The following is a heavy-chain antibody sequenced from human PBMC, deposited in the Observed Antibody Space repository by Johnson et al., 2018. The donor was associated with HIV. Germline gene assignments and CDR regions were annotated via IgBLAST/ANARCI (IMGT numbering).Heavy chain of an antibody. J-gene: IGHJ3*02. Sequence: VQLVESGGGLVQPGGSLTFSCEASGFTVSSNYMSWVRQAPGKGLEWVSVIYSGGSTYYADSVKGRFTISRDNSKNTVYLQMNSLRGEDTAVYYCARDRGLDVFDIWGQGTMVTVSS. CDR1: GFTVSSNY. D-gene: IGHD3-10*01. CDR3: ARDRGLDVFDI. V-gene: IGHV3-66*01. CDR2: IYSGGST.